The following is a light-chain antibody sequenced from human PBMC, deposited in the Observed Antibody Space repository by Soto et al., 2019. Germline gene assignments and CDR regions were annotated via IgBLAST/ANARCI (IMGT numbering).Light chain of an antibody. V-gene: IGLV2-14*01. CDR2: EVS. Sequence: QPVLTQPASVSGSPGQSITISCTGTGSDVGGYNYVSWYQQHPGKAPKLMIYEVSNRPSGVSNRFSGSKSGNTASLTISGLQAEDEADYYCSSYTSSSTLVFGTGTKLTVL. CDR1: GSDVGGYNY. J-gene: IGLJ1*01. CDR3: SSYTSSSTLV.